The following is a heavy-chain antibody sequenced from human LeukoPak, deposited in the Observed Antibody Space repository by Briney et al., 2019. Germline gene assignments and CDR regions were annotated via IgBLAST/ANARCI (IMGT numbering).Heavy chain of an antibody. J-gene: IGHJ5*02. CDR3: ARPNYYGSGSQEAKTGFDP. CDR2: IYTSGST. Sequence: PSETLSLTCTVSGASISSGNYYWSWIRQPAGKGLEWIGRIYTSGSTNYNPSLKSRVTISVDTSKNQFSLKLSSVPAADTAVYYCARPNYYGSGSQEAKTGFDPWGQGTLVTVSS. D-gene: IGHD3-10*01. CDR1: GASISSGNYY. V-gene: IGHV4-61*02.